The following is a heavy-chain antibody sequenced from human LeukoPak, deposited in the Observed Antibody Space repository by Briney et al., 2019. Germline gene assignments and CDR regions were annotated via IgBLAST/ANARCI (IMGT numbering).Heavy chain of an antibody. Sequence: SQTLCLTSTVSGGSVSSGDYYGSWIRQPPGRGLEWIGYINYSAYTSYNPSLRSRVTISIDTSKIHFSLKVSSVTAADWAVYYCARDRGYSYGPFDYWGQGTLVTVSS. CDR3: ARDRGYSYGPFDY. J-gene: IGHJ4*02. V-gene: IGHV4-30-4*01. CDR2: INYSAYT. D-gene: IGHD5-18*01. CDR1: GGSVSSGDYY.